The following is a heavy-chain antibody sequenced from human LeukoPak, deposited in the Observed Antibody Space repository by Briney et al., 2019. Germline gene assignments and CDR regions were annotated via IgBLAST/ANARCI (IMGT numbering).Heavy chain of an antibody. Sequence: APVKVSCKASGYTFSNYGINWVRQAPGQGLEWMGWISAYSGNTKYAQKLQGRVTMTTDTSTNTAYMELRSLRSDDTAVFYCARGRSGGSTWARNPTSTYYRDSWGQGALVIVSP. CDR3: ARGRSGGSTWARNPTSTYYRDS. V-gene: IGHV1-18*01. D-gene: IGHD6-13*01. J-gene: IGHJ4*02. CDR2: ISAYSGNT. CDR1: GYTFSNYG.